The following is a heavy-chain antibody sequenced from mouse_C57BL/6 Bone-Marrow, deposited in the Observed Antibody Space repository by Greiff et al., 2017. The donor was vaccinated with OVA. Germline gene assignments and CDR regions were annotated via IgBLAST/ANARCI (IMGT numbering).Heavy chain of an antibody. D-gene: IGHD1-1*01. CDR3: ASPYYYGSSYGWYFDV. CDR2: IHPSDSDT. V-gene: IGHV1-74*01. J-gene: IGHJ1*03. Sequence: QVQLQQPGAELVKPGASVKVSCKASGYTFTSYWMHWVKQRPGQGLEWIGRIHPSDSDTNYNQKFKGKATLTVDKSSSTAYMQLSSLTSEDSAVYYCASPYYYGSSYGWYFDVWGTGTTVTVSS. CDR1: GYTFTSYW.